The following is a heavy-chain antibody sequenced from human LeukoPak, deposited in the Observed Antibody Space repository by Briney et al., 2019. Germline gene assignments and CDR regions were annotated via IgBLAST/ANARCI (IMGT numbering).Heavy chain of an antibody. J-gene: IGHJ3*02. Sequence: GASVKVSCKASGYTFTSYGISWVRQAPGQGLEWMGWINPNSGGTNYAQKFQGRVTMTRDTSISTAYMELSRLRSDDTAVYYCAGSTVTTESGAFDIWGQGTMVTVSS. CDR1: GYTFTSYG. CDR3: AGSTVTTESGAFDI. D-gene: IGHD4-17*01. V-gene: IGHV1-2*02. CDR2: INPNSGGT.